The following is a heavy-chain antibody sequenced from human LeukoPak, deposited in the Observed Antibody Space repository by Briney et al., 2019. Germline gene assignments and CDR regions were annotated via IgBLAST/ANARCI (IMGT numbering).Heavy chain of an antibody. CDR1: GGSISSSSYY. J-gene: IGHJ1*01. V-gene: IGHV4-39*07. D-gene: IGHD3-22*01. CDR2: IYYSGST. CDR3: ARLKYYYDSSGYRAEYFQH. Sequence: PSETLSLTCTVSGGSISSSSYYWGWIRQPPGKGLEWIGSIYYSGSTHYNPSLKSRVTISVYTSKNQFSLKLSSVTAANTAVYYCARLKYYYDSSGYRAEYFQHWGQGTLVTVSS.